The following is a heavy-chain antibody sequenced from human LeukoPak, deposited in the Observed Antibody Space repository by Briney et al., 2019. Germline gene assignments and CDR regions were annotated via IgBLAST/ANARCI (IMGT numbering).Heavy chain of an antibody. V-gene: IGHV3-23*01. CDR2: ISGSGGST. J-gene: IGHJ4*02. D-gene: IGHD6-19*01. CDR1: GFTFSSYA. CDR3: AKDSRYSSGWDDFDY. Sequence: GGSLRLSCAASGFTFSSYAMSWVRQAPGKGLEWVSAISGSGGSTYYADSVKGRFTISRDNSKNTLYLQMNSLRAEDTAVYYCAKDSRYSSGWDDFDYWGQGTLVTVSS.